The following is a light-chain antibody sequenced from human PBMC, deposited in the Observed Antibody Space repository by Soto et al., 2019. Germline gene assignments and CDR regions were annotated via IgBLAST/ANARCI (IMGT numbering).Light chain of an antibody. CDR3: QQYGSSPLT. V-gene: IGKV3-20*01. Sequence: EIGLTQSPATLSLSQGIRATLSCRASQNISNYLIWYQQKPGQAPRLLIYDVSNRATGIPARFSGSGSGTDFTLTISRLEPEDFAVYYCQQYGSSPLTFGGGTKVDIK. J-gene: IGKJ4*01. CDR1: QNISNY. CDR2: DVS.